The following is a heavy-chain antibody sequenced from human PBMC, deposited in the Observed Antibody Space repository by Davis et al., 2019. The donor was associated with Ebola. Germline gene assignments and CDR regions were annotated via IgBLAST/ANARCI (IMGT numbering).Heavy chain of an antibody. CDR3: ARGVWEGNQDY. D-gene: IGHD1-26*01. CDR1: GFTFSSYW. V-gene: IGHV3-21*01. J-gene: IGHJ4*02. CDR2: ISSSSSYI. Sequence: GESLKISCAASGFTFSSYWMHWVRQAPGKGLEWVSSISSSSSYIYYADSVKGRFTISRDNAKNSLYLQMNSLRAEDTAVYYCARGVWEGNQDYWGQGTLVTVSS.